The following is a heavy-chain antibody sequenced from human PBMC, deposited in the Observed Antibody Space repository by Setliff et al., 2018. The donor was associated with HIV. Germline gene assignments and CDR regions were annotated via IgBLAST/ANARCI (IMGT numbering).Heavy chain of an antibody. V-gene: IGHV4-39*01. CDR3: TGDYNSGSNRFDY. D-gene: IGHD3-10*01. J-gene: IGHJ4*02. CDR1: GASISSSSYY. Sequence: SETLSLTCSVSGASISSSSYYWGWVRQPPGKGLEWIGSVSYSGSTYYSPSLKSRVTIAVDTFKSQFSLNLKSMTAADAAVYYCTGDYNSGSNRFDYWGQGTPVTVSS. CDR2: VSYSGST.